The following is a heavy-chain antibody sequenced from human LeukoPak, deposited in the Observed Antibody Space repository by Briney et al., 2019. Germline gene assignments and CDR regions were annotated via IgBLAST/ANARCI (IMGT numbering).Heavy chain of an antibody. CDR3: ARGRQWLVGADAFDI. CDR1: GYTFTSYY. V-gene: IGHV1-46*01. Sequence: ASVKGSCKASGYTFTSYYMHWVRQAPGQGLEWMGIINPSGGSTSYAQKFQGRVTITRNTSISTAYMELSSLRSEDTAVYYCARGRQWLVGADAFDIWGQGTMVTVSS. J-gene: IGHJ3*02. D-gene: IGHD1-26*01. CDR2: INPSGGST.